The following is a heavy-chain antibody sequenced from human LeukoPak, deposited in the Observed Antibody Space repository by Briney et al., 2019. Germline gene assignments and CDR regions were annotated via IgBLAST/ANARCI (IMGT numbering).Heavy chain of an antibody. J-gene: IGHJ4*02. V-gene: IGHV3-21*01. CDR3: ARDEVGVGADY. Sequence: GGSLRLSCAASGFTFSSYSMNWVRQAPGTGLEWVSSISSSSSYIYYADSVKGRFTISRDNAKNSLYLQMNSLRAEDTAVYYCARDEVGVGADYRGQGTLVTVSS. CDR1: GFTFSSYS. D-gene: IGHD1-26*01. CDR2: ISSSSSYI.